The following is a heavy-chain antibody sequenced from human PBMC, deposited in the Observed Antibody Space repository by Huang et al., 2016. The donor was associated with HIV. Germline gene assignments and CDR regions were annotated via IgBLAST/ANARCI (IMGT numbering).Heavy chain of an antibody. CDR2: MNPNSGKT. CDR3: ARDEGSGSPDY. D-gene: IGHD1-26*01. CDR1: GYTFTNCD. V-gene: IGHV1-8*03. J-gene: IGHJ4*02. Sequence: QVQLVQSGAEVKKPGASVKVSCKASGYTFTNCDINWVRQATGQGLEGMGWMNPNSGKTGYAEKFQGRVTITRNTSRSTAYMELSSLRSEDTAVYYCARDEGSGSPDYWGQGTLVTVSS.